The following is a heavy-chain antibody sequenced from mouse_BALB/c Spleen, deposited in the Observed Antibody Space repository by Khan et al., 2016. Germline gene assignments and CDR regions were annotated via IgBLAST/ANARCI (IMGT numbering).Heavy chain of an antibody. Sequence: VQLQESGAELVRPGSSVKISCKASGFAFSSYWMNWVKQRPGQGLEWIGQIYPGDGDTNYNGKFKGKATLTADKSSRTAYMQLSSLTSEDSAVYFCARGTPFANWGQGTLVTVSA. CDR1: GFAFSSYW. V-gene: IGHV1-80*01. CDR2: IYPGDGDT. D-gene: IGHD2-14*01. CDR3: ARGTPFAN. J-gene: IGHJ3*01.